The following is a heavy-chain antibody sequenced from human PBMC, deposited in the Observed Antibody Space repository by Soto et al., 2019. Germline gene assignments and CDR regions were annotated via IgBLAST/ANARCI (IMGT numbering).Heavy chain of an antibody. V-gene: IGHV3-23*01. CDR1: GFTFSSYA. CDR2: ISGSGGST. Sequence: GGSLRLSCAASGFTFSSYAMSWVRQAPGKGLEWVSAISGSGGSTYYADSVKGRFTISRDNSKNTLYLQMNSLRAEDTAVCYWAKFVGYCSSTSCPLWDAFDIWGQGTMVTVSS. J-gene: IGHJ3*02. CDR3: AKFVGYCSSTSCPLWDAFDI. D-gene: IGHD2-2*01.